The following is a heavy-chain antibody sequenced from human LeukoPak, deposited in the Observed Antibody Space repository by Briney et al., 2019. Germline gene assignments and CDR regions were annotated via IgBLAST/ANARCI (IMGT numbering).Heavy chain of an antibody. V-gene: IGHV3-74*01. CDR2: IESNGLT. CDR3: AKAATYFYGSVTYDWFES. J-gene: IGHJ5*01. D-gene: IGHD3-10*01. Sequence: PGGSLRLSCEASGFTFSSYWMHWVRQIPGKGVMWVSRIESNGLTIDADSVRDRFTRSRDNGKNTIYLQMNRLRVDDTAIYYCAKAATYFYGSVTYDWFESWGQGTLVTVSS. CDR1: GFTFSSYW.